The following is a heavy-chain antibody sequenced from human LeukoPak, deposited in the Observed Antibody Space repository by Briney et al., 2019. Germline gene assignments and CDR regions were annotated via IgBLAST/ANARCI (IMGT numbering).Heavy chain of an antibody. CDR1: GFPVSSNY. CDR2: IYSGGST. V-gene: IGHV3-66*02. CDR3: ARDRGGDCLGGCFDY. Sequence: GGSLRLSCAASGFPVSSNYMSCVRQAPGKGLEWFSVIYSGGSTYYADSVKGRFTISRDNSKNTLYLQMNSLRAEDTAVYYCARDRGGDCLGGCFDYWGQGTLVTVSS. D-gene: IGHD2-21*02. J-gene: IGHJ4*02.